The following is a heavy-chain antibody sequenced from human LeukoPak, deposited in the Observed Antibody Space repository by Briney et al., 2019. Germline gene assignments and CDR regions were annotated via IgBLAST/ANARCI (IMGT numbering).Heavy chain of an antibody. CDR2: IYTSGNT. V-gene: IGHV4-61*02. CDR3: ARAVYCSGGSCFPGDWFDP. CDR1: GGSINSGSYY. D-gene: IGHD2-15*01. Sequence: SETLSLTCTVSGGSINSGSYYWSWIRQPAGKGLEWIGRIYTSGNTNYNPSLKSRVTMSVDTSKNQFSLKLRSVTAADTAVYYCARAVYCSGGSCFPGDWFDPWGQGTLVTVSS. J-gene: IGHJ5*02.